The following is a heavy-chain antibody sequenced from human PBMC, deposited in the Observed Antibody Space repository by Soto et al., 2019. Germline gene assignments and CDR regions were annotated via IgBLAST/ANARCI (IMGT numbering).Heavy chain of an antibody. CDR1: GFTFSSYG. J-gene: IGHJ4*02. CDR3: AKDSRIVVVTAPYDY. CDR2: ISYDGSNK. D-gene: IGHD2-21*02. V-gene: IGHV3-30*18. Sequence: QVQLVESGGGVVQPGRSLRLSCAASGFTFSSYGMHWVRQAPCKGLEWVAVISYDGSNKYYADSVKGRFTISRDKSKNTLYLQMHSLRAEDTAVYYCAKDSRIVVVTAPYDYWGQGTLVTVSS.